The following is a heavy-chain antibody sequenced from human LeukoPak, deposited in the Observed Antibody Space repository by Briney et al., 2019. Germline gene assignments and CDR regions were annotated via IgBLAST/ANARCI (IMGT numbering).Heavy chain of an antibody. CDR3: AKASEFYYDSSGFKDY. D-gene: IGHD3-22*01. CDR1: GFTFNSCA. CDR2: ISGSGGST. Sequence: AGGSLRLSCAASGFTFNSCAMTWVRQAPGKGLEWVSAISGSGGSTYYADSVKGRFTISRDNSKDTLYLQMNSLRAEDTAVYYCAKASEFYYDSSGFKDYWGQGTLVTVSS. J-gene: IGHJ4*02. V-gene: IGHV3-23*01.